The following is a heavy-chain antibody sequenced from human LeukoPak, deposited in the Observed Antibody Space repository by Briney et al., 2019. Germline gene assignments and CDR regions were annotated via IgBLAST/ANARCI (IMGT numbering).Heavy chain of an antibody. CDR2: INWNGGST. CDR3: ARSGDSSGYYPY. D-gene: IGHD3-22*01. CDR1: GFTFDDYG. Sequence: PGGSLRLSCAASGFTFDDYGMSWVRQAPGKGLEWVSGINWNGGSTDYADSVRGRFTISRDKAKNSLYLQRYNLRAEDTALYYCARSGDSSGYYPYWGQGTLVTVSS. J-gene: IGHJ4*02. V-gene: IGHV3-20*04.